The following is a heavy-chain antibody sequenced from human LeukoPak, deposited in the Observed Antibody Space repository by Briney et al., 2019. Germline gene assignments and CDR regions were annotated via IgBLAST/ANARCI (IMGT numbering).Heavy chain of an antibody. CDR1: GGSFSGYY. J-gene: IGHJ4*02. Sequence: SETLPLTCAVYGGSFSGYYWSWLRQPPGKGLEWIGEINHSGSTNYNPSLKSRVTISVDTSKNQFSLKLSSVTAADTAVYYCARGGRTIFGVVIYGHPFDYWGQGTLVTVSS. V-gene: IGHV4-34*01. CDR3: ARGGRTIFGVVIYGHPFDY. CDR2: INHSGST. D-gene: IGHD3-3*01.